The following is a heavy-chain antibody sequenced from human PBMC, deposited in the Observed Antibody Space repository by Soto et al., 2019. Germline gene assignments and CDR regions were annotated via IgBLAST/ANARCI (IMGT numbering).Heavy chain of an antibody. CDR2: ISAYNGNT. Sequence: GASVKVSCKSSGYTFTSYGISCVRQAPGQGLEWMGWISAYNGNTNYAQKLQGRVTMTTDTSTSTAYMELRSLRSDDTAVYYCARVGNALRYFDWLLEFDYWGQGTLVTVSS. V-gene: IGHV1-18*01. J-gene: IGHJ4*02. D-gene: IGHD3-9*01. CDR3: ARVGNALRYFDWLLEFDY. CDR1: GYTFTSYG.